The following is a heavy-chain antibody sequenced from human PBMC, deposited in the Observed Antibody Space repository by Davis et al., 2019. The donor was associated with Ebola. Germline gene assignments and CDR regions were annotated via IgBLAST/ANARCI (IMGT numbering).Heavy chain of an antibody. Sequence: GESLKISCAASGFTFSSYSMNWVRQAPGKGLEWVSSISSSSSYIYYADSVKGRFTISRDNAKNSLYLQMNSLRAEDTAVYYCASHYGNTADYGMDVWGQGTTVTVSS. V-gene: IGHV3-21*01. CDR1: GFTFSSYS. J-gene: IGHJ6*02. D-gene: IGHD3-10*01. CDR2: ISSSSSYI. CDR3: ASHYGNTADYGMDV.